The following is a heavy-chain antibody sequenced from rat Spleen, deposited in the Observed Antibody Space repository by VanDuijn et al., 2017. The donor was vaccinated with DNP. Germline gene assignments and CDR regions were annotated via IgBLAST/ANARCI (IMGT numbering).Heavy chain of an antibody. CDR2: IGSGGST. J-gene: IGHJ3*01. CDR1: GFSLTSNS. D-gene: IGHD1-4*01. CDR3: TREVPGTY. Sequence: QVQLKESGPGLVQPSQTLSLTCSVSGFSLTSNSVHWVRQPPGKGLEWVGAIGSGGSTDYNSALKSRLSISRDTSKSQVFLKMNGLQTEDTAIYFCTREVPGTYWGQGTLVTVSS. V-gene: IGHV2-1*01.